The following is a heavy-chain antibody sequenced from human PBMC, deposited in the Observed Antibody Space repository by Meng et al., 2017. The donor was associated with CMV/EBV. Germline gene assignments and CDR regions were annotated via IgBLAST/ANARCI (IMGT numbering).Heavy chain of an antibody. CDR1: GFTFRDYA. J-gene: IGHJ1*01. D-gene: IGHD4-17*01. Sequence: GESLKISCTPSGFTFRDYAMTWVRQAPGEGLEWVGLIRSKPHGGSTEYAASVKGRFTISRDDSKNIGYLQMNSLRTEDTAVYYCTRGLQDGDYFSFQHWGQGTPVTVSS. CDR3: TRGLQDGDYFSFQH. V-gene: IGHV3-49*04. CDR2: IRSKPHGGST.